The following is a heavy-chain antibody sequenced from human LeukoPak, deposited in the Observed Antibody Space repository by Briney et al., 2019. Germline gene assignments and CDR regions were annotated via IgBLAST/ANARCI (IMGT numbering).Heavy chain of an antibody. CDR2: IYYSGST. CDR3: ARFGDSRGYSDY. CDR1: GGSISSNY. Sequence: SETLSLTCTVSGGSISSNYWSWFRRPPGKGLEWIGYIYYSGSTNYNPSLKSRVTISVDTSKTQFSLKLGSVTAADTAVYYCARFGDSRGYSDYWGQGTLVTVSS. J-gene: IGHJ4*02. V-gene: IGHV4-59*08. D-gene: IGHD3-22*01.